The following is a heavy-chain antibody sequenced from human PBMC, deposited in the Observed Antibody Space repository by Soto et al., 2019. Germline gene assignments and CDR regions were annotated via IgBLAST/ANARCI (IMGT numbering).Heavy chain of an antibody. CDR2: MNPNSGNT. CDR1: GYTFTSYD. V-gene: IGHV1-8*01. Sequence: GASVKVSCKASGYTFTSYDINWVRQATGQGLEWMGWMNPNSGNTGYAQKFQGRVTMTRNTSISTAYMELSSLRSEDTAVYYCARGIFSFVHSGYVDSAFDIWGQGTMVTVSS. D-gene: IGHD5-12*01. J-gene: IGHJ3*02. CDR3: ARGIFSFVHSGYVDSAFDI.